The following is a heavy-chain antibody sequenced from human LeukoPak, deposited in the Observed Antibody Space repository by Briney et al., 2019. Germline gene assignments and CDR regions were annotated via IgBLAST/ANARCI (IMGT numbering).Heavy chain of an antibody. D-gene: IGHD3-9*01. CDR3: ARRYYDILTGYYNFDY. V-gene: IGHV3-23*01. CDR2: MSGSGGTT. Sequence: GGSLRLSCAASGFTFSSYGMSWVRQAPGKGLEWISAMSGSGGTTYYVDSVKGRFTISRDNSKNTLYLQMNSLRVAATAVYYCARRYYDILTGYYNFDYWGQGTLVTVSS. CDR1: GFTFSSYG. J-gene: IGHJ4*02.